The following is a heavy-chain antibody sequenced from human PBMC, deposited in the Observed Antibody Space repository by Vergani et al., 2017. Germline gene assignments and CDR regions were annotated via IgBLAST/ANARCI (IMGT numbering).Heavy chain of an antibody. V-gene: IGHV5-51*01. CDR2: IYPADSDT. J-gene: IGHJ4*02. CDR1: EYSFGNYW. D-gene: IGHD1-1*01. Sequence: EVELVQSGPEMRKPGESLKISCKGSEYSFGNYWIGWVRQMPGKGLEWMGIIYPADSDTSYSPSFQGKVTISADKSISTAFLQWDSLKASDTALYYCARHTTYTDSWGQGTLVTVSS. CDR3: ARHTTYTDS.